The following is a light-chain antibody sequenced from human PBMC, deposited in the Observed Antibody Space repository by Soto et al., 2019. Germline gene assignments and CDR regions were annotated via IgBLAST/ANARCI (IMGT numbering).Light chain of an antibody. CDR1: NSNIGNNA. CDR2: YDD. Sequence: QSVLTQPPSVSEAPRQRVTTSCSGSNSNIGNNAVNWYQQVPGKTPKLLIYYDDLLPSGVSDRFSGSKSGTSASLAISGLQSEDEAGYYCAGWDDSLYGPGVFGGGTKLTVL. CDR3: AGWDDSLYGPGV. J-gene: IGLJ3*02. V-gene: IGLV1-36*01.